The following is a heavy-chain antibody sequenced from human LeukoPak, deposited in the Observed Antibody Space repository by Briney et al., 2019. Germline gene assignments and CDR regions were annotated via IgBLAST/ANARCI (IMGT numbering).Heavy chain of an antibody. V-gene: IGHV3-23*01. J-gene: IGHJ6*02. CDR1: GFTFSSYA. CDR2: ISGSGGST. CDR3: ARDSRKAQRGSGYYLYYYYGMDV. Sequence: PGGSLRLSCAASGFTFSSYAMSWVRQAPGKGLEWVSAISGSGGSTYYADSVKGRFTISRDNSKNTLYLQMNSLRAEDTAVYYCARDSRKAQRGSGYYLYYYYGMDVWGQGTTVTVSS. D-gene: IGHD3-22*01.